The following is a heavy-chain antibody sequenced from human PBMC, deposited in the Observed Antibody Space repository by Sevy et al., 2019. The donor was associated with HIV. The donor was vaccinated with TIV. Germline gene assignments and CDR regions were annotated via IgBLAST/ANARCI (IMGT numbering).Heavy chain of an antibody. CDR3: ARATWIPYYYYGMDV. CDR1: GGSLSGYY. J-gene: IGHJ6*02. Sequence: SETLSLTCTVYGGSLSGYYWSWIRQPPGKGLEWIGEINHSGSANYNPSLKSRVTISVDTSKNQFSLKLSSVTAADTAVYYCARATWIPYYYYGMDVWGQGTTVTVSS. D-gene: IGHD5-18*01. CDR2: INHSGSA. V-gene: IGHV4-34*01.